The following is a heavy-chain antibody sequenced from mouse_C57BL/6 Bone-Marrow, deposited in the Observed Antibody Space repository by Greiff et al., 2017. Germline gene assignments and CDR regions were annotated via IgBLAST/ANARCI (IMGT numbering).Heavy chain of an antibody. J-gene: IGHJ2*01. CDR2: IDPETGGT. V-gene: IGHV1-15*01. Sequence: QVQLQQSGAELVRPGASVTLSCKASGYTFTDYEMHWVKQTPVHGLEWIGAIDPETGGTSYNQKFKGKAILTADKSSSTAYMELRSLTSEDSAVYYCTRPCWAYFDYWGQGTTLTVSS. D-gene: IGHD4-1*01. CDR1: GYTFTDYE. CDR3: TRPCWAYFDY.